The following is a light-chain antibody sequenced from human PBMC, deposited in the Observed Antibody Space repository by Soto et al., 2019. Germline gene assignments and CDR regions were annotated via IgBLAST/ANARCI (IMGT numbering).Light chain of an antibody. CDR3: CSYAGTYPPLL. CDR1: SSDVGSYNL. Sequence: QSALTQPASVSGSPGQSITISCTGTSSDVGSYNLVSWYQQHPGKAPKLMIYEDSKRPSGVSTRFSGSKSGNTASLTISGLQADDEADYYCCSYAGTYPPLLFGTGTKVTVL. V-gene: IGLV2-23*01. CDR2: EDS. J-gene: IGLJ1*01.